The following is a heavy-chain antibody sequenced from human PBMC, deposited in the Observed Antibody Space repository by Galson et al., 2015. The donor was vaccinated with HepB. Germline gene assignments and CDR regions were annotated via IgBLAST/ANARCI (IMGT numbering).Heavy chain of an antibody. Sequence: SLRLSCAASGFTVSNTYMNWVRQAPGKGLEWVSVIYSGGATYYADSVKGRFTISRDNSKNTLYLHVNNLRAEDTAVYYCASPFCTGGSCYPLWYWCQG. V-gene: IGHV3-53*01. CDR3: ASPFCTGGSCYPLWY. D-gene: IGHD2-15*01. CDR2: IYSGGAT. CDR1: GFTVSNTY. J-gene: IGHJ4*02.